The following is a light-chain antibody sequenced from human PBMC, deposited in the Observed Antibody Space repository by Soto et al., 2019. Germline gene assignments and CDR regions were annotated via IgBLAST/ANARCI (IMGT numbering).Light chain of an antibody. CDR3: NSYTSTSTLWV. CDR2: EVT. J-gene: IGLJ3*02. V-gene: IGLV2-14*01. CDR1: SNDVGDYNY. Sequence: QSALTQPASVSGSPGQSITISCTGTSNDVGDYNYVSWYQQHPGKAPKLIIYEVTNRPSGISARFSGSKSGNTASLTISGLQADDEAAYYCNSYTSTSTLWVFGGGTKLTFL.